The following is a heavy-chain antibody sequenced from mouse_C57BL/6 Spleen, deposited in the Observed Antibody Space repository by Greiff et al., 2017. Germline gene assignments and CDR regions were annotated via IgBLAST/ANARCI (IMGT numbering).Heavy chain of an antibody. CDR3: ARSTTVVARDYYAMDY. D-gene: IGHD1-1*01. J-gene: IGHJ4*01. CDR1: GYTFTNYW. V-gene: IGHV1-63*01. CDR2: IYPGGGYT. Sequence: VQRVESGAELVRPGTSVKMSCKASGYTFTNYWIGWAKQRPGHGLEWIGDIYPGGGYTNYNEKFKGKATLTADKSSSTAYMQFSSLTSEDSAIYYSARSTTVVARDYYAMDYWGQGTSVTVSS.